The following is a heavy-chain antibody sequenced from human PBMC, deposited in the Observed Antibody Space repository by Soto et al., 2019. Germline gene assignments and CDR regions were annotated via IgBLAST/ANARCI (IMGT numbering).Heavy chain of an antibody. CDR1: GGTLSSGGYY. J-gene: IGHJ4*02. Sequence: SATLSLTCTVSGGTLSSGGYYWSWIRQHPGKGLEWIGFIYYSGSTYYNPSLKSRVTISVDTSQNQFSLKLSSVTAADTAVYYCARDTQRGYSGYFDSWGQGTLVTVSS. D-gene: IGHD5-12*01. CDR2: IYYSGST. CDR3: ARDTQRGYSGYFDS. V-gene: IGHV4-31*03.